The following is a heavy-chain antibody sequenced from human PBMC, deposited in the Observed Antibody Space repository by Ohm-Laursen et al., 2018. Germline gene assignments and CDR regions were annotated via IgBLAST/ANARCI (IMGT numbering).Heavy chain of an antibody. CDR1: GFTFSSYA. V-gene: IGHV3-23*01. CDR2: ISRSGGST. D-gene: IGHD3-22*01. Sequence: GSLRHSCSPSGFTFSSYAMSSVRQTPGKALAWVSAISRSGGSTYYADSVNGRFTISRDNSKNTLYLQMNSLRAEDTAVYYCAKTVANYYDSSGYYPHQYYYYYYGMDVWGQGTTVTVSS. J-gene: IGHJ6*02. CDR3: AKTVANYYDSSGYYPHQYYYYYYGMDV.